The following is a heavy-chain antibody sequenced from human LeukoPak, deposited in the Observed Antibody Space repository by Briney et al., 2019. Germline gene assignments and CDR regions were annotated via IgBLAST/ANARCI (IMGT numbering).Heavy chain of an antibody. CDR2: INPSGGST. D-gene: IGHD4-23*01. CDR1: GYTFISYY. CDR3: ARGRLSTVVSPLWD. Sequence: ASVKVSCKAFGYTFISYYMNCVRQAPGQALEWMGIINPSGGSTSYAQKFQGRVTMTRDTSTSTVYMELSSLRSEDTAVYYCARGRLSTVVSPLWDWGQGSLVTVSS. V-gene: IGHV1-46*01. J-gene: IGHJ4*02.